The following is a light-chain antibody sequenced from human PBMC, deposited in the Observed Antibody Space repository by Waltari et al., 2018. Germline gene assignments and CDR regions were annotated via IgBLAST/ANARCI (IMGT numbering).Light chain of an antibody. Sequence: QSVLTQPASVSGSPGQSITISCTGTSSDVGGYHFVSCYQQHPGKVPKLIIYGVTNRPSGVSNRFSGSKSGNTASLTISGLQAEDEADYYCCSYTSSLTALFGGGTKVTVL. CDR3: CSYTSSLTAL. CDR1: SSDVGGYHF. CDR2: GVT. J-gene: IGLJ2*01. V-gene: IGLV2-14*03.